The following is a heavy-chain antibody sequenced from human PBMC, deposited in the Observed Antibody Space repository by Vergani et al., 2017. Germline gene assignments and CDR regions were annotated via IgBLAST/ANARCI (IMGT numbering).Heavy chain of an antibody. V-gene: IGHV1-46*01. CDR1: GYTFTSYY. Sequence: QVQLVQSGAEVKNPGASVKVSCKASGYTFTSYYMHWVRQAPGQGLEWMGIINPSGGSTSYAQKFQGRVTMTRDTSTSIVYMELSSLGSEDTAVYYCARPAGGGSYFDAFDIWGQGTMVTVSS. J-gene: IGHJ3*02. CDR3: ARPAGGGSYFDAFDI. CDR2: INPSGGST. D-gene: IGHD1-26*01.